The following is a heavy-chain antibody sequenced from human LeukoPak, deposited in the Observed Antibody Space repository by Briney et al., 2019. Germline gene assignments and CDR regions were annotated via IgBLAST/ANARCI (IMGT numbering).Heavy chain of an antibody. CDR3: ARVSSGTLWGGFDY. V-gene: IGHV4-39*07. CDR2: IYYSGYT. CDR1: GGSISSSSYY. D-gene: IGHD3-10*01. Sequence: SETLSLTCTVSGGSISSSSYYWGWIRQPPGKGLEWIGTIYYSGYTYYNPSLESRVTISVDTSKNQFSLKLSSVTAADTAVYYCARVSSGTLWGGFDYWGQGTLVTVSS. J-gene: IGHJ4*02.